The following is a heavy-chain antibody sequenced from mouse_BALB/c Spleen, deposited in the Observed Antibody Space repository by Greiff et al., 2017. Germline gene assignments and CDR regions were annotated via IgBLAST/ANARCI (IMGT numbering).Heavy chain of an antibody. CDR3: ARDGWPFTTVVAKDWYFDV. CDR1: GFSLTSYG. D-gene: IGHD1-1*01. V-gene: IGHV2-9*02. J-gene: IGHJ1*01. Sequence: QVQLKESGPGLVAPSQSLSITCTVSGFSLTSYGVHWVRQPPGKGLEWLGVIWAGGSTNYNSALMSRLSISKDNSKSQVFLKMNSLQTDDTAMYYCARDGWPFTTVVAKDWYFDVWGAGTTVTVSS. CDR2: IWAGGST.